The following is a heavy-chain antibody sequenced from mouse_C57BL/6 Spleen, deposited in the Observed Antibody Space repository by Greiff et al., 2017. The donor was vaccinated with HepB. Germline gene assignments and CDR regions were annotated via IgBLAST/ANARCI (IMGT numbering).Heavy chain of an antibody. CDR1: GYTFTDYY. J-gene: IGHJ1*03. D-gene: IGHD2-4*01. Sequence: QVQLQQSGAELVRPGASVKLSCKASGYTFTDYYINWVKQRPGQGLEWIARIYPGSGNTYYNEKFKGKATLTAEKSSSTAYMQLSSLTSEDSAVYFCARSPHDYDDGDWYFDVWGTGTTVTVSS. V-gene: IGHV1-76*01. CDR2: IYPGSGNT. CDR3: ARSPHDYDDGDWYFDV.